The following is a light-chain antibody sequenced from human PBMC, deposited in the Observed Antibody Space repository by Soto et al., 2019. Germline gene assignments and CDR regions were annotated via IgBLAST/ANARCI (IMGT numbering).Light chain of an antibody. J-gene: IGLJ1*01. Sequence: QSALTQPASVSGSPGQSITISCTGTNSDVGGYDRVSWYQHHPGKAPKLLIFEVYNRPSGISDRFSGSKSGDTASLTISGLQAEDEADYYCISYTSSSTYVFGTGTKLTVL. CDR3: ISYTSSSTYV. CDR2: EVY. V-gene: IGLV2-14*01. CDR1: NSDVGGYDR.